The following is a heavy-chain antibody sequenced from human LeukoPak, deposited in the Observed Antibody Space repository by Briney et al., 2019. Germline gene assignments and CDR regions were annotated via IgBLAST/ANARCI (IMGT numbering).Heavy chain of an antibody. CDR3: ARLNNWNDVAAFDY. V-gene: IGHV1-69*05. D-gene: IGHD1-20*01. CDR2: IIPIFGTA. CDR1: GGTFSSYA. Sequence: GASVKVSCQASGGTFSSYAISWVRQAPGHGLERMGRIIPIFGTANYAQKFQGRVTITTDESPRTAYMELSSLRSEDTAVYYCARLNNWNDVAAFDYWGQGTLVTVSS. J-gene: IGHJ4*02.